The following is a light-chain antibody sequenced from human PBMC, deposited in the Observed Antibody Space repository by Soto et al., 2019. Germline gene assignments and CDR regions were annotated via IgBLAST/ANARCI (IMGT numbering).Light chain of an antibody. J-gene: IGKJ4*01. CDR2: AAS. Sequence: DIQLTQSPSFLSASVGDRVTITCRASQGINSYVAWYQQKSGKAPKLLIYAASTLQSGVPSRFSGSGYGTEFTLTISSLQPEDFAIYHCHQLKSYPLTFGGGTKVEIK. CDR3: HQLKSYPLT. V-gene: IGKV1-9*01. CDR1: QGINSY.